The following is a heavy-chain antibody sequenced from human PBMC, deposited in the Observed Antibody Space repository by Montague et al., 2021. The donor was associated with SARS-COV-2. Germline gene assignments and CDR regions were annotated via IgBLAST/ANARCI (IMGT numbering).Heavy chain of an antibody. J-gene: IGHJ4*02. V-gene: IGHV3-7*01. Sequence: SLRLSCAASGFASGFTFSTSWLNWVRQTPGKGLEWVANVNPDRSQKTSVDSLKGRFTISRDNAKKSLYLQMNSLRAEDTAIYYCAAWNGDYNSWDQGTLVTVSS. D-gene: IGHD4-17*01. CDR1: GFTFSTSW. CDR2: VNPDRSQK. CDR3: AAWNGDYNS.